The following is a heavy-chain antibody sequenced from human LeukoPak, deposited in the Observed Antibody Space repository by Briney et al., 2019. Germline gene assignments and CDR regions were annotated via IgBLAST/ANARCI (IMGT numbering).Heavy chain of an antibody. CDR1: GGPFSGYY. CDR2: INHSGST. Sequence: KPSETLSLTCAVYGGPFSGYYWSWIRQPPGKGLEWIGEINHSGSTNYNPSLKSRVTISVDTSKNQFSLKLSSVTAADTAVYYCAGGHREVYYYYYGMDVWGQGTTVTVSS. J-gene: IGHJ6*02. CDR3: AGGHREVYYYYYGMDV. V-gene: IGHV4-34*01.